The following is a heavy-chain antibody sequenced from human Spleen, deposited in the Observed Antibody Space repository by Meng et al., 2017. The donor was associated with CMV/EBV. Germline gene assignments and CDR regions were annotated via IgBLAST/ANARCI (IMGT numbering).Heavy chain of an antibody. D-gene: IGHD6-6*01. CDR2: IYHSGST. CDR1: GGSISSSNW. Sequence: CAVSGGSISSSNWWSWVCQPPGKGLEWIGEIYHSGSTNYNPSLKSRVTISVDKSKNQFSLKLSSVTAADTAVYYCARVYSSSSAYFDYWGQGTLVTVSS. CDR3: ARVYSSSSAYFDY. J-gene: IGHJ4*02. V-gene: IGHV4-4*02.